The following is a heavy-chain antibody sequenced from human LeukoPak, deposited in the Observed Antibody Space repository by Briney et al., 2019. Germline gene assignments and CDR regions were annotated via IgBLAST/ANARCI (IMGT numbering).Heavy chain of an antibody. CDR3: ARDVDPQF. D-gene: IGHD5-12*01. V-gene: IGHV4-61*08. J-gene: IGHJ4*02. Sequence: PSETLSLTCAVSGGSISSGGYYWTWIRQPPGKGLEWIGYVYYDGTTKYNPSLKSRVTISVDTSKNQFFLNLSSVTAADAAVYYCARDVDPQFWGQGVLVTVSS. CDR2: VYYDGTT. CDR1: GGSISSGGYY.